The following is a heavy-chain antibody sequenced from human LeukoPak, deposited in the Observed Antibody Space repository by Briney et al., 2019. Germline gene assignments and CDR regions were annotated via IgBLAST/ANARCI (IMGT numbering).Heavy chain of an antibody. CDR2: IKQDGSEK. D-gene: IGHD2-21*02. J-gene: IGHJ6*03. CDR3: ARVGGDGYYYYYMDV. CDR1: GFTFSASW. Sequence: GGSLRLSCAASGFTFSASWMSRVRQAPGKGLEWVDNIKQDGSEKWYVDSVKGRFTISRDNAKNSLYLQMNSLRAEDTAVYYCARVGGDGYYYYYMDVWGKGTTVTVSS. V-gene: IGHV3-7*01.